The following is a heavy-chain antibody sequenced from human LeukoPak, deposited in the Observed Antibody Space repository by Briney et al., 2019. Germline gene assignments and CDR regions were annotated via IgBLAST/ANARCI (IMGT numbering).Heavy chain of an antibody. J-gene: IGHJ5*02. Sequence: SETLSLTCTVSGGSISSSSYYWGWIRQPPGKGLEWIGSIYYSGSTYYNPSLKSRVTISVDTSKNQFSLKLSSVTAADTAAYYCARGSANWSGYTNNWFDPWGQGTLVTVSS. V-gene: IGHV4-39*07. CDR3: ARGSANWSGYTNNWFDP. CDR1: GGSISSSSYY. D-gene: IGHD3-3*01. CDR2: IYYSGST.